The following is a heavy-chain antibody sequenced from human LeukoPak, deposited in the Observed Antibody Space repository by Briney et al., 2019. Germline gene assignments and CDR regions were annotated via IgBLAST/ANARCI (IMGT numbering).Heavy chain of an antibody. CDR3: ARVLVKTRGNYFHDDY. D-gene: IGHD2/OR15-2a*01. J-gene: IGHJ4*02. CDR2: ISAYDDKR. V-gene: IGHV1-18*01. CDR1: GYTFTSYG. Sequence: ASVKVSCKASGYTFTSYGISWARQAPGQGLEWRGWISAYDDKRNSVQRFQDRITMTTDTSTSTSYLELRNLRSDDTAVYYCARVLVKTRGNYFHDDYWGQGTLVTVSS.